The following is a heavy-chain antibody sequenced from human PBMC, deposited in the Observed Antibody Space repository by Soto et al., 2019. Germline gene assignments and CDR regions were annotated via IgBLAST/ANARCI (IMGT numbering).Heavy chain of an antibody. CDR1: GFTFSSYS. J-gene: IGHJ4*02. D-gene: IGHD2-15*01. CDR3: ARGLHCSGGSCVFDY. V-gene: IGHV3-21*01. Sequence: ESGGGLVKPGGSLRLSCAASGFTFSSYSMNWVRQAPGKGLEWVSSISSSSSYIYYADSVKGRFIISRDNAKNSLYLQMNSLRAEDTAVYYCARGLHCSGGSCVFDYWGQGTLVTVSS. CDR2: ISSSSSYI.